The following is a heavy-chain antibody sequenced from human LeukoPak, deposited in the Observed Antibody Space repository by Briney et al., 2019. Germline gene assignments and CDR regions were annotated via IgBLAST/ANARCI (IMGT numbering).Heavy chain of an antibody. D-gene: IGHD2-15*01. CDR3: AKRRCSGGSCYSYNWFDS. Sequence: PGGSLRLSCAASGFTFSSYAMSWVRQAPGKGLEWVSAISGSGGSTYYADSVKGRFTISRDNSKNTLYLQMNSLRAEDTAVYYCAKRRCSGGSCYSYNWFDSGGQGTLVTVSA. CDR2: ISGSGGST. V-gene: IGHV3-23*01. J-gene: IGHJ5*01. CDR1: GFTFSSYA.